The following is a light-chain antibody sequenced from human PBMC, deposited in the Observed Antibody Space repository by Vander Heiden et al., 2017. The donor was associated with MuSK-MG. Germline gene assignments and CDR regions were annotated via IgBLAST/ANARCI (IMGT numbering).Light chain of an antibody. Sequence: SYELTQPPSVSVSPGQTASITCSGDKLGDKYACWYQQKPGQSPVRVIYQDSKRPSGIPERFSGANSGKTATLTISGTQAMDEADYYCQAWDSSTLVFGGGTKLTVL. CDR3: QAWDSSTLV. V-gene: IGLV3-1*01. CDR2: QDS. CDR1: KLGDKY. J-gene: IGLJ2*01.